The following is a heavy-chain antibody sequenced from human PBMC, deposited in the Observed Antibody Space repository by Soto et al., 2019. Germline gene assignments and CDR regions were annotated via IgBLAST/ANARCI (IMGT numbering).Heavy chain of an antibody. CDR3: ARGERGFGGYYYYYGMDV. J-gene: IGHJ6*02. D-gene: IGHD2-15*01. CDR2: IWYDGSNK. Sequence: GGSLRLSCAASGFTFSSYGMHWVRQAPGKGLEWVAVIWYDGSNKYYADSVKGRFTISRDNSKNTLYLQMNSLRAEDTAVYYCARGERGFGGYYYYYGMDVWGQGTTVTVSS. CDR1: GFTFSSYG. V-gene: IGHV3-33*01.